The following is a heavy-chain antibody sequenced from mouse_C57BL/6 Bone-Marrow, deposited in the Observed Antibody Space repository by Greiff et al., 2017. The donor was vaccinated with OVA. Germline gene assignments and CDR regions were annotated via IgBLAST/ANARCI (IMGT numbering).Heavy chain of an antibody. Sequence: EVKLVESGGDLVKPGGSLKLSCAASGFTFSSYGMSWVRQTPDKRLEWVATISSGGSYTYYPDSVKGRFTISRDNAKNTLYLQMSSLKSEDTAMYYCARPILRCAWFAYWGQGTLVTVSA. CDR2: ISSGGSYT. CDR3: ARPILRCAWFAY. CDR1: GFTFSSYG. V-gene: IGHV5-6*02. J-gene: IGHJ3*01.